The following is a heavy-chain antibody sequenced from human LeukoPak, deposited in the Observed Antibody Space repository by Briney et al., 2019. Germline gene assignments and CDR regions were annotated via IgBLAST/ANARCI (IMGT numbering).Heavy chain of an antibody. CDR1: GFTFSSYA. CDR2: ISSNGGST. CDR3: ARDGSDWYYDFWSGYYDRRWFDP. V-gene: IGHV3-64*01. J-gene: IGHJ5*02. D-gene: IGHD3-3*01. Sequence: GGSLRLSCAASGFTFSSYAMHWVRQAPGKGLEYVSAISSNGGSTYYANSVKGRFTISRDNSKNTLYLQTGSLRAEDMAVYYCARDGSDWYYDFWSGYYDRRWFDPWGQGTLVTVSS.